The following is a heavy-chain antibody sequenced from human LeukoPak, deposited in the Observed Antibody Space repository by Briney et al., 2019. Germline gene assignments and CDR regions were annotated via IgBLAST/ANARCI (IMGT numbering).Heavy chain of an antibody. CDR3: AREMATLRAFDI. Sequence: SSETLSLTCTVSGGSIDTYYWNWIRQPPGKGLEWIGYIYYSGSTNYNPSLKSRVTISVDTSENQFSLKLSSVTAADTAVYYCAREMATLRAFDIWGQGTLVTVSS. J-gene: IGHJ3*02. CDR2: IYYSGST. CDR1: GGSIDTYY. V-gene: IGHV4-59*01. D-gene: IGHD5-24*01.